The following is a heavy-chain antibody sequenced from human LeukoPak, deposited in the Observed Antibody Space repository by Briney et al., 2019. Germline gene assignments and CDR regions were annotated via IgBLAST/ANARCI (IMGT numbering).Heavy chain of an antibody. D-gene: IGHD2-15*01. CDR1: GYSISSGYY. Sequence: NASETLSLTCAVSGYSISSGYYRGWIRQPPGRGLEWIGSIYHSGSTYYNPSLKSRVTISVDTSKNQFSPKLSSVTAADTAVYYCAGGGNWFDPWGQGTLVTVSS. CDR3: AGGGNWFDP. J-gene: IGHJ5*02. CDR2: IYHSGST. V-gene: IGHV4-38-2*01.